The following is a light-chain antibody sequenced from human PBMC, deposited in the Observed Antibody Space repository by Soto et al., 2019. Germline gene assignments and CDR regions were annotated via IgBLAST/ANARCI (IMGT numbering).Light chain of an antibody. CDR1: QSVSSN. J-gene: IGKJ1*01. Sequence: ENVLTQSLGTLSLSPGERATLSCRASQSVSSNFAWYLQKPGQAPRLLIYQTSIRAAGIPARFSASGTGTDFTLTISDVQPEDFAVDYCHQRQSWPRTFGQGTKVDIK. V-gene: IGKV3-11*01. CDR3: HQRQSWPRT. CDR2: QTS.